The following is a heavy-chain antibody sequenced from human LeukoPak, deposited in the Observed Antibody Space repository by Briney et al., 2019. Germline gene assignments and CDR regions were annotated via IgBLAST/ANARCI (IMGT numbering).Heavy chain of an antibody. CDR1: GFTFSSYS. CDR3: ARDRYCSSTSCYSPFHAFDI. V-gene: IGHV3-21*01. D-gene: IGHD2-2*02. Sequence: PGGSLRLSCAASGFTFSSYSMNWVRQAPGKGLEWVSSISSSSSYIYYADSVKARFTISRDNAKNSLYLQMNSLRAEDTAVYYCARDRYCSSTSCYSPFHAFDIWGQGTMVTVSS. J-gene: IGHJ3*02. CDR2: ISSSSSYI.